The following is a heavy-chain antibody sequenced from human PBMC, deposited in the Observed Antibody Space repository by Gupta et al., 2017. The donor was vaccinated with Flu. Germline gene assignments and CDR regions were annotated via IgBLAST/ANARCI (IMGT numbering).Heavy chain of an antibody. CDR2: ISVGGGT. D-gene: IGHD3-10*01. Sequence: SSYAMRWVRQSPGKGLDWVSTISVGGGTYYADSVKGRFTISRDNSKNTLYLEMNSLRAEDTAVYYCAKHQYAGSGFFPSDSWGQGTLVTVSS. J-gene: IGHJ4*02. CDR1: SSYA. V-gene: IGHV3-23*01. CDR3: AKHQYAGSGFFPSDS.